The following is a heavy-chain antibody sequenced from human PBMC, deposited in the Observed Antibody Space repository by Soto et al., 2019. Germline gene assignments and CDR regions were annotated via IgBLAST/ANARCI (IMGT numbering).Heavy chain of an antibody. D-gene: IGHD1-7*01. CDR3: VRRVPGNYDY. J-gene: IGHJ4*02. CDR1: GFTFSSYD. V-gene: IGHV3-64*01. CDR2: ISSNGGTT. Sequence: EVQLAESGGGMVQPGGSLRLSCVASGFTFSSYDMHWVRQAPGKGLEYVSSISSNGGTTYYGNSVKGRFTISRDNSKNTLYLQIGSLRAEDMAVYYCVRRVPGNYDYWGQGTLVTVSS.